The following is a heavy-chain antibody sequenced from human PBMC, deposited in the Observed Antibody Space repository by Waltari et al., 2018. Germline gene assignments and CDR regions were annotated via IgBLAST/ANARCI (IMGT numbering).Heavy chain of an antibody. CDR2: IYYSGST. J-gene: IGHJ4*02. Sequence: QVQLQESGPGLVKPSETLSLTCTVSGGSISSHYWSWIRQPPGKGLEWIGYIYYSGSTNYHPSLKSRVTISGDTVKNQFSLKLSSVTAADTAVYYCARDKGVAEDGYNPRVVDWGQGTLVTVSA. CDR3: ARDKGVAEDGYNPRVVD. D-gene: IGHD2-15*01. V-gene: IGHV4-59*11. CDR1: GGSISSHY.